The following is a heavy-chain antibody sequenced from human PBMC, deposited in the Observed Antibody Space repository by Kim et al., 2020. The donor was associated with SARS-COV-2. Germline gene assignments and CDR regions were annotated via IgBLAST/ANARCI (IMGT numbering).Heavy chain of an antibody. D-gene: IGHD3-10*01. CDR2: INGSGGST. Sequence: GGSLRLSCVASGFTFSSYAMSWVRQAPGQGLEWVSAINGSGGSTYYADSVKGRFTISRDNSKNTLYLQMNSLRAEDTAVYYCAKDTVRGVIRPYYFDYWGQGTLVTVSS. V-gene: IGHV3-23*01. J-gene: IGHJ4*02. CDR1: GFTFSSYA. CDR3: AKDTVRGVIRPYYFDY.